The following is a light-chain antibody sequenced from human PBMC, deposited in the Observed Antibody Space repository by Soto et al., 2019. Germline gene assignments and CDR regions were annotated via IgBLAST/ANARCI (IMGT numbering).Light chain of an antibody. CDR1: QSISSW. Sequence: DIQMTQSPSTLSASVGDRDTINCRASQSISSWLAWYQQKPGKAPKVLIFDASSLESGVPSRFSGSGSATEFTLTISSLQPDDFATYYCQQYSTYPWTLCHGTKVDI. V-gene: IGKV1-5*01. CDR3: QQYSTYPWT. CDR2: DAS. J-gene: IGKJ1*01.